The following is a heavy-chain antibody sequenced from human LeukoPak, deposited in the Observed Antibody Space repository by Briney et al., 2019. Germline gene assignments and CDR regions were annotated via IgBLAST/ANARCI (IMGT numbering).Heavy chain of an antibody. CDR1: GGSISSGGYY. J-gene: IGHJ6*02. CDR3: ARDNLPSVSMDV. V-gene: IGHV4-30-2*01. CDR2: ICHSGST. Sequence: SQTLSLTCTVSGGSISSGGYYWSWIRQPPGKGLEWIGYICHSGSTYYNSSLKSRVTISVDRSKNQFSLKLSSVTAADTAVYYCARDNLPSVSMDVWGQGTTVTVSS.